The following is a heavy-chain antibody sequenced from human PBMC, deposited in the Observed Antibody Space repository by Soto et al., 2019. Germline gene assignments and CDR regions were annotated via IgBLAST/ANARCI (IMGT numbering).Heavy chain of an antibody. CDR1: GYTFSSYD. J-gene: IGHJ5*02. Sequence: QVQLVQSGAEVKKPGASVKVSCKASGYTFSSYDINWVRQATGQGLEWMGWMNPNSGNTAYAQKFQGRVTMTRNTSISTAYMELRSLSSEDTAVYYCARERNWLDPWGQGTLVTVSS. V-gene: IGHV1-8*01. CDR2: MNPNSGNT. CDR3: ARERNWLDP. D-gene: IGHD1-26*01.